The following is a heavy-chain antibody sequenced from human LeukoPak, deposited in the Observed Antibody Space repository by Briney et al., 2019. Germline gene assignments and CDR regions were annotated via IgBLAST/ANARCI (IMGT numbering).Heavy chain of an antibody. V-gene: IGHV3-30*04. J-gene: IGHJ5*02. Sequence: PGGSLRLSCAASGFTFSSYAMHWVRQAPGKGLEWVAVISYDGSSKYYADSVKGRFTISRDNSKNTLYLQMNSLRAEDTAVYYCGRDLWPVAPHWFDPWGQGSLVTVSS. CDR3: GRDLWPVAPHWFDP. CDR2: ISYDGSSK. D-gene: IGHD2-15*01. CDR1: GFTFSSYA.